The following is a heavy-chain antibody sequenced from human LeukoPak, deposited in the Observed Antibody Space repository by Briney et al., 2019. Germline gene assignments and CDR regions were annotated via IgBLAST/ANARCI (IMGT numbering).Heavy chain of an antibody. D-gene: IGHD1-26*01. CDR1: GYTFTDYY. CDR2: INPNSGDT. J-gene: IGHJ4*02. CDR3: ARDAWLVGATNLYYFDH. V-gene: IGHV1-2*02. Sequence: ASVKVSCKASGYTFTDYYVHWVRQAPGQGLEWMGWINPNSGDTDYAQKFQGRVTMTRDPSISTAYMELSRLRFDDTAVYYCARDAWLVGATNLYYFDHWGQGTPVTVS.